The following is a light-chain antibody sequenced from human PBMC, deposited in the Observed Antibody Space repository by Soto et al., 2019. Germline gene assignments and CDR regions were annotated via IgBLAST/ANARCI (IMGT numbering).Light chain of an antibody. V-gene: IGKV3-20*01. CDR1: QSVSSSY. J-gene: IGKJ5*01. CDR3: QQYGKSPQIT. Sequence: IVLTQSPGTLSLSPGERATLSCRAIQSVSSSYLACYQQKPGQAPRLLIYGASTRATGIPDRFSGSGSGTDFSLTISRLEPEDFAVYYCQQYGKSPQITFGQGTRLEIK. CDR2: GAS.